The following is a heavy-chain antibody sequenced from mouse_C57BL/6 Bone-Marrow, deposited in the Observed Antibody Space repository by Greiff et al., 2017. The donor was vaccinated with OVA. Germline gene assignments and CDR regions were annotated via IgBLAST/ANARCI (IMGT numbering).Heavy chain of an antibody. Sequence: QVQLKESGAELVRPGTSVKMSCKASGYTFTNYWIGWAKQRPGHGLEWIGDIYPGGGYTNYNEKFKGKATLTADKSSSTAYMQFSSLTSEDSAIYYCARALLGYDFDYWGQGTTLTVSS. CDR2: IYPGGGYT. CDR3: ARALLGYDFDY. CDR1: GYTFTNYW. D-gene: IGHD3-2*02. V-gene: IGHV1-63*01. J-gene: IGHJ2*01.